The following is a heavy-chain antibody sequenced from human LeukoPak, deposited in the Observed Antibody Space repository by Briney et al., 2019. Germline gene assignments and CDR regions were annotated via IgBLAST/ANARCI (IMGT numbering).Heavy chain of an antibody. CDR1: GGSISNSHYY. CDR3: ASVNYVDYGFDY. Sequence: SETLSLTCTVSGGSISNSHYYWGWIRQPPGKGLEWIAHISYSGSTYYNPSLRSRVTISVDTSKNQFFLKLASMTAADAAIFYCASVNYVDYGFDYWGQGTLVTVSS. V-gene: IGHV4-39*01. D-gene: IGHD4-17*01. CDR2: ISYSGST. J-gene: IGHJ4*02.